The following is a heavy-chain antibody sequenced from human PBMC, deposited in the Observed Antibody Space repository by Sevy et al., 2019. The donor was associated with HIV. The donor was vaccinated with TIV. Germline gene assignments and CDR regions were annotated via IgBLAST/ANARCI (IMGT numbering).Heavy chain of an antibody. J-gene: IGHJ4*02. D-gene: IGHD3-10*01. CDR3: ARNYYGSGSYIVV. CDR1: GYSFTSYW. CDR2: IYPGDSDT. V-gene: IGHV5-51*01. Sequence: GESLKISCKGSGYSFTSYWIGWVRQMPGKGLEWRGIIYPGDSDTRYSPSFQGQVTISAEKSISNAYLQWGSLKASDTAMYYCARNYYGSGSYIVVWGQGTLVTVSS.